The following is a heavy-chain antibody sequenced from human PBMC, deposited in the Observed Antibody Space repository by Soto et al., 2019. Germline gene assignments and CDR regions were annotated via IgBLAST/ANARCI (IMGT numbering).Heavy chain of an antibody. CDR1: GGSISSYY. D-gene: IGHD6-19*01. J-gene: IGHJ4*02. V-gene: IGHV4-59*08. Sequence: PSETLSLTCTVSGGSISSYYWSWIRQPPGKGLEWNGYIYYSGSTNYNPSLKSRVTISVDTSKNQFSLRLTSVTASDTALYYCARRYGWLFFDYWGQGSLV. CDR3: ARRYGWLFFDY. CDR2: IYYSGST.